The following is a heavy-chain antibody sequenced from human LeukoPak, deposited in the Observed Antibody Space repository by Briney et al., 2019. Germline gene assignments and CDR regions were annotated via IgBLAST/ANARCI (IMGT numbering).Heavy chain of an antibody. J-gene: IGHJ6*02. CDR2: INQDGSER. V-gene: IGHV3-7*01. CDR3: ARSNAMGV. Sequence: GGSLRLSCAASGFTISSHWMTWVRQASGKGLEWVANINQDGSERYYVDSVKGRFTISRDNAKNPLSLQMNSLRAEDTAVYHCARSNAMGVWGQGTTVTVSS. CDR1: GFTISSHW.